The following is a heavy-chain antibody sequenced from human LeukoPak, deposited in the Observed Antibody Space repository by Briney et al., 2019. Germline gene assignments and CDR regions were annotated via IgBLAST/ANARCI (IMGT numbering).Heavy chain of an antibody. CDR3: ARDGMRYYDSSGYYGFDY. Sequence: GGSLRLSCAASGFTFSSYGMHWVRQAPGKGLEWVAVIWYDGSNKYYADSVKGRFTISRDNSKNTLYLQMNSLRAEDTAVYYCARDGMRYYDSSGYYGFDYWGQGTLVTVSS. V-gene: IGHV3-33*01. CDR1: GFTFSSYG. J-gene: IGHJ4*02. D-gene: IGHD3-22*01. CDR2: IWYDGSNK.